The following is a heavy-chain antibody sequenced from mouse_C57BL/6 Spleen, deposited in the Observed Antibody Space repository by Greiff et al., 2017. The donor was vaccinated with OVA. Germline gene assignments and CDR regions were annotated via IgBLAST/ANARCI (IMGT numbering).Heavy chain of an antibody. CDR2: INPNNGGT. D-gene: IGHD2-3*01. J-gene: IGHJ3*01. CDR3: ARGGYYVGWFAY. CDR1: GYTFTDYN. V-gene: IGHV1-22*01. Sequence: SGPELVKPGASVKMSCKASGYTFTDYNMHWVKQSHGKSLEWIGYINPNNGGTSYNQKFKGKATLTVNKSSSTAYMELRSLTSEDSAVYYCARGGYYVGWFAYWGQGTLVTVSA.